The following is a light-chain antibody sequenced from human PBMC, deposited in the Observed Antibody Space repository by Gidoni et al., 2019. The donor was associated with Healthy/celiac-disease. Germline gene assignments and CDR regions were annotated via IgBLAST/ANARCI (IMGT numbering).Light chain of an antibody. V-gene: IGKV3-11*01. CDR1: QSVSSY. CDR2: DAS. CDR3: QQRSNWPPMYT. Sequence: EIVLTQSPATLSLSPGERATLSCRASQSVSSYLAWYRQKPGQAPRLLIYDASNTATGITARFSGSGSGTDFTLTISSLEPEDFAVYYCQQRSNWPPMYTFGQGTKLEIK. J-gene: IGKJ2*01.